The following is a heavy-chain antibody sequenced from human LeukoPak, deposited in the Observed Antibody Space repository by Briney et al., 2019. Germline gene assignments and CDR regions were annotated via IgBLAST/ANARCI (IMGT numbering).Heavy chain of an antibody. CDR1: GGSISSSSYY. J-gene: IGHJ4*02. D-gene: IGHD4-17*01. Sequence: SETLSLTCTVSGGSISSSSYYWGWIRQPPGKGLEWIGSIYYSGSTYYNPSLKSRVTISVDTSKNQFSLKLSSVTAADTAVYYCARAGDYGIFDYWGQGTLVTVSS. CDR3: ARAGDYGIFDY. CDR2: IYYSGST. V-gene: IGHV4-39*07.